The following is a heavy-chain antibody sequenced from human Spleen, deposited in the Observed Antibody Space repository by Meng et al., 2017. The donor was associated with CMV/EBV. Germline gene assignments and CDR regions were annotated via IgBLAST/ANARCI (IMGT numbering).Heavy chain of an antibody. J-gene: IGHJ4*02. CDR1: GLTFSSHW. Sequence: VQLWESGGSLFQPGESLRRSFAASGLTFSSHWVKWVRQSPGKGLEWVANINGDGSAKYYVDSVKGRFTISRDNGKNSVYLQMSSLRAEDTAVYYCTGNADGSYWGQGTLVTVSS. CDR2: INGDGSAK. V-gene: IGHV3-7*02. D-gene: IGHD3-10*01. CDR3: TGNADGSY.